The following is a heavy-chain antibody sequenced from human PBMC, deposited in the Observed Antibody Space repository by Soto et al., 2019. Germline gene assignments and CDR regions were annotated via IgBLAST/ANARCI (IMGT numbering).Heavy chain of an antibody. CDR2: INPSGGST. CDR1: GYTFTSYY. Sequence: ASVKVSCKASGYTFTSYYMHWVRQAPGQGLEWMGIINPSGGSTSYAQKFQGRVTITRDTSTSKVYMELSSLRSEDTAVYYCARVVKVIYDFWSGFKAYYYYGMDVWGQGTTVTVSS. J-gene: IGHJ6*02. V-gene: IGHV1-46*01. CDR3: ARVVKVIYDFWSGFKAYYYYGMDV. D-gene: IGHD3-3*01.